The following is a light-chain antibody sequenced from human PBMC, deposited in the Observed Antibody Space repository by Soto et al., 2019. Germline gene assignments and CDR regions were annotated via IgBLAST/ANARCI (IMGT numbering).Light chain of an antibody. J-gene: IGKJ4*01. CDR1: QGFNSY. Sequence: IQLTQSPSSLSASVGDRVTITCRASQGFNSYLAWYQQKPGKAPKLLIYAASTLQSGVPSRFSGSASGTDLTLPISSLQTEDFATYDCQQLNSYPFTFGGGTKVEIK. CDR2: AAS. V-gene: IGKV1-9*01. CDR3: QQLNSYPFT.